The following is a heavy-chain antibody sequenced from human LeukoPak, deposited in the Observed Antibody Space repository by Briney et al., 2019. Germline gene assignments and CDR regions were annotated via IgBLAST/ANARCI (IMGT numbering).Heavy chain of an antibody. D-gene: IGHD4-17*01. V-gene: IGHV3-21*01. CDR1: GFTFSSYS. CDR2: ISSSSSYI. J-gene: IGHJ6*02. Sequence: PGGSLRLSCAASGFTFSSYSMNWVRRAPGKGLEWVSSISSSSSYIYYADSVKGRFTISRDNAKNTLYLQMNSLRAEDTAVYYCARDLSDYGDAYYYGMDVWGQGTTVTVSS. CDR3: ARDLSDYGDAYYYGMDV.